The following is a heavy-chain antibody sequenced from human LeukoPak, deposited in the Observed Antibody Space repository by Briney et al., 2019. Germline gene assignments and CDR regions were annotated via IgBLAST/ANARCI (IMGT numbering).Heavy chain of an antibody. CDR3: ARDEDYDSSGYYDY. CDR2: INWNGGST. Sequence: GGSLRLSCAASGFTFDDYGMSWVRRAPGKGLEWVSGINWNGGSTGYADSVKGRFTISRDNAKNSLYLQMNSLRAEDTALYYCARDEDYDSSGYYDYWGQGTLVTVSS. V-gene: IGHV3-20*04. CDR1: GFTFDDYG. J-gene: IGHJ4*02. D-gene: IGHD3-22*01.